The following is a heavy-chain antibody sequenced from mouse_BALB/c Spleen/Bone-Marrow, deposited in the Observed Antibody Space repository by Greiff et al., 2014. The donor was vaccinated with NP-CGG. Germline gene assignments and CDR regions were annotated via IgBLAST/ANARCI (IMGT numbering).Heavy chain of an antibody. CDR3: AWPSYYGHTMDY. V-gene: IGHV5-9-3*01. J-gene: IGHJ4*01. Sequence: VQLKQSGGDFVRPGGSLKLSCTASGFTFSTYAMSWVRQTPEKRLEWVATVSSGGSYTYYVDSVKGRFTISRDNAKNTLYLQMSSLRSEDTAIYYCAWPSYYGHTMDYWGQGTSVTVSS. CDR2: VSSGGSYT. D-gene: IGHD2-10*01. CDR1: GFTFSTYA.